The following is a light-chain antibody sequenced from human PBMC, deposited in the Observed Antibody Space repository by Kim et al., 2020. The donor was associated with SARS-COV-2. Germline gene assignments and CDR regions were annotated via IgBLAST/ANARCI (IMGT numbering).Light chain of an antibody. CDR3: HQRYNWPQS. J-gene: IGKJ4*01. Sequence: EIVLTQSPATLSLSPGERATLSCRASQSVRNYLAWYQQSPGQAPRLLIYDASNRATGIPARFSSSGSGTDFTLTISSLEPEDFAVYFCHQRYNWPQSFGGGTKVDIK. CDR2: DAS. CDR1: QSVRNY. V-gene: IGKV3-11*01.